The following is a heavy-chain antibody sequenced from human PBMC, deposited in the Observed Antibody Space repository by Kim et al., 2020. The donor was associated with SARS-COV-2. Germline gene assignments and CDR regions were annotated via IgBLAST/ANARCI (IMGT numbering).Heavy chain of an antibody. CDR3: AREASSTSIAWFDP. V-gene: IGHV3-48*02. CDR2: ISSSSSTI. CDR1: GFTFSSYS. D-gene: IGHD2-2*01. Sequence: GGSLRLSCAASGFTFSSYSMNWVRQAPGKGLEWVSYISSSSSTIYYADSVKGRFTISRDNAKNSLYLQMNSLRDEDTAVYYCAREASSTSIAWFDPWGQGTLVTVSS. J-gene: IGHJ5*02.